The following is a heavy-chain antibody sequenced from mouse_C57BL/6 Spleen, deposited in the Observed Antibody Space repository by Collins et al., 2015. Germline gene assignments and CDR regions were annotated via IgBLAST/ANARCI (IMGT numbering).Heavy chain of an antibody. CDR3: ARNRAIYYYGSSYYFDY. CDR1: DFSLTYYG. J-gene: IGHJ2*01. D-gene: IGHD1-1*01. V-gene: IGHV2-2*02. CDR2: IWSGGGT. Sequence: QVQLKQSGPGLVQPSQSLSITCTVSDFSLTYYGVHWVRQSPGKGLEWLGAIWSGGGTDYNAAFISRLSISKDNSKSQVFFKMNSLQANDTAIYYCARNRAIYYYGSSYYFDYWGQGTTLTVSS.